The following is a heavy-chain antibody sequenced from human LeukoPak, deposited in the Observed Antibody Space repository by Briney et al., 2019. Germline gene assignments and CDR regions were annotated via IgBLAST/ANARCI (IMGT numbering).Heavy chain of an antibody. CDR1: GFTFNNHD. V-gene: IGHV3-30*18. J-gene: IGHJ3*01. CDR3: AKPRDIDSWAFDV. CDR2: ISYDGRNK. D-gene: IGHD2-15*01. Sequence: PGGSLGLSCAASGFTFNNHDMHWVRQAPGKGLERVAGISYDGRNKYYADSVKGRFTISRDNSKNTLNLQMNSLRTEDTAVYYCAKPRDIDSWAFDVWGQGTMVTVS.